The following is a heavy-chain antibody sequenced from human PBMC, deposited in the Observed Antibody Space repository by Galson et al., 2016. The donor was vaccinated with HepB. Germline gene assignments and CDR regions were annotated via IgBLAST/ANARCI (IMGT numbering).Heavy chain of an antibody. Sequence: SVKVSCKASGYTFTNFRLSWVRQAPGQGLEWMGWMSTYNGKTNFTQNFQGRVTMTTDTSTSTAYMELRSLRSDDTAVYYCARSLVYDGLDYWGQGTLVTVSS. J-gene: IGHJ4*02. CDR3: ARSLVYDGLDY. D-gene: IGHD5/OR15-5a*01. V-gene: IGHV1-18*01. CDR1: GYTFTNFR. CDR2: MSTYNGKT.